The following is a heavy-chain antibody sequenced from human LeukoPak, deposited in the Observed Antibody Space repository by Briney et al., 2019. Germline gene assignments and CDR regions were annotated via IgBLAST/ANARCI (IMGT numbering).Heavy chain of an antibody. J-gene: IGHJ6*03. CDR3: AREVRRVYDFWSGYRRRGMDV. CDR2: MNPNSGNT. CDR1: GYTFTSYD. V-gene: IGHV1-8*01. D-gene: IGHD3-3*01. Sequence: ASVKVSCKASGYTFTSYDINWVRQATGQGLEWMGWMNPNSGNTGYAQKFQGRVTMTRNTSISTAYMELSSLRSEDTAAYYCAREVRRVYDFWSGYRRRGMDVWGKGTTVTVSS.